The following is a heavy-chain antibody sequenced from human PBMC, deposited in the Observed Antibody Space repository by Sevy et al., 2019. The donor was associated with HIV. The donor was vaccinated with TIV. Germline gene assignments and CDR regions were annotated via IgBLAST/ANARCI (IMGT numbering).Heavy chain of an antibody. Sequence: GGSLRLSCRGSGSTFSSFWMQWVRQAPGKGLEWVANIRQDGNEIYYVDSVKGRFTISRDNAKNALYLQMDGLRVEDTAVYYCARRYFDLWGQGTQVTVSS. CDR3: ARRYFDL. CDR1: GSTFSSFW. J-gene: IGHJ4*02. CDR2: IRQDGNEI. V-gene: IGHV3-7*01.